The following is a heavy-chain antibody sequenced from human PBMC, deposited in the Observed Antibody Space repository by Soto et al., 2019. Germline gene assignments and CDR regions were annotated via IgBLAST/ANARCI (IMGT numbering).Heavy chain of an antibody. CDR1: GFTFSDYY. V-gene: IGHV3-11*06. J-gene: IGHJ6*02. Sequence: GGSLRLSCAASGFTFSDYYMSWIRQAPGEGLEWVSYISSSSSYTNYADSVKGRFTISRDNAKKTMYLQMNSLRAEDTAVYYCAREDYDFWSGYYTGMDIWGQGTTVTVSS. D-gene: IGHD3-3*01. CDR2: ISSSSSYT. CDR3: AREDYDFWSGYYTGMDI.